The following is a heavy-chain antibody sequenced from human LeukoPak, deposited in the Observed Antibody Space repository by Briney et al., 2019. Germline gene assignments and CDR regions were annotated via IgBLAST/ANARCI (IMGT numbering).Heavy chain of an antibody. Sequence: GGSLRLSCAASGFTFSSYAMSWVRQAPGKGLEWVSYISSSSSTIYYADSVKGRFTISRDNAKNSLYLQMNSLRAEDTAVYYCARSSRGYSSYFDYWGQGTLVTVSS. V-gene: IGHV3-48*01. CDR3: ARSSRGYSSYFDY. D-gene: IGHD5-18*01. J-gene: IGHJ4*02. CDR2: ISSSSSTI. CDR1: GFTFSSYA.